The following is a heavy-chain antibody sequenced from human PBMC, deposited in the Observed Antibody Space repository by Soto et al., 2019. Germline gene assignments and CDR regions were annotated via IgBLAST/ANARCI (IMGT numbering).Heavy chain of an antibody. Sequence: SETLSLTCTVSGGSISSYYWSWIRQPPGKGLEWIGYIYYSGSTYYNPSLKSRVTISVDTSKNQFSLKLSSVTAADTAVYYCARGVTMVRGGWMDVWGQGTTVTVSS. D-gene: IGHD3-10*01. J-gene: IGHJ6*02. CDR3: ARGVTMVRGGWMDV. CDR1: GGSISSYY. CDR2: IYYSGST. V-gene: IGHV4-30-4*01.